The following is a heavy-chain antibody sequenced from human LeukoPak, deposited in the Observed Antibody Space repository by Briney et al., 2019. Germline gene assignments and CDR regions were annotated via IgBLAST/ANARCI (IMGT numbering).Heavy chain of an antibody. CDR1: GFTFSDYY. V-gene: IGHV3-11*01. D-gene: IGHD1-26*01. Sequence: GGSLRLSCATSGFTFSDYYMSWIRQAPGKELEWVSYISSSGSTIYYADSVKGRFTISRDNYKNTLYLQMNGLRAEDTAIYYCAKDLRSGTYGYFHYWGQGTLVTVSS. J-gene: IGHJ4*02. CDR2: ISSSGSTI. CDR3: AKDLRSGTYGYFHY.